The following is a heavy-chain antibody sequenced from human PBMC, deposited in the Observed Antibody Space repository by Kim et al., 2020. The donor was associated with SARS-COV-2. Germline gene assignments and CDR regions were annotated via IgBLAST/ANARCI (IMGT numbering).Heavy chain of an antibody. J-gene: IGHJ6*03. CDR1: GYTFTSYD. D-gene: IGHD1-20*01. CDR3: VTGTPLYYYYYMDV. Sequence: ASVKVSCKASGYTFTSYDINWVRQATGQGLEWMGWMNPNSGNTGYAQKFQGRVTMTRNTSISTAYMELSSLRSEDTAVYYCVTGTPLYYYYYMDVWGKGTTVTVSS. V-gene: IGHV1-8*01. CDR2: MNPNSGNT.